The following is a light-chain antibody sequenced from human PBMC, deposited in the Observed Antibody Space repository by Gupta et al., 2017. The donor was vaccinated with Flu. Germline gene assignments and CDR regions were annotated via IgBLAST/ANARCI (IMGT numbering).Light chain of an antibody. Sequence: ETTLTQSPAFMSATPGAKFSQDIDDDMNWDQQKPGEAAIFIIQEATTLVPGISPRFSGSGYGTNFTLTVNNIESYDATYYFWLQPGAFGQGTKVEVK. V-gene: IGKV5-2*01. CDR2: EAT. CDR3: LQPGA. CDR1: QDIDDD. J-gene: IGKJ1*01.